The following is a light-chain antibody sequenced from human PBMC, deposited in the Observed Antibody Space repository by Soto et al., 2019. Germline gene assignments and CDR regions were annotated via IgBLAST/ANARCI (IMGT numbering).Light chain of an antibody. J-gene: IGKJ1*01. V-gene: IGKV2-28*01. CDR1: QTFLHSRGDNY. CDR3: MQAQQIPRT. CDR2: LGS. Sequence: IVLTQSPLSLSVTPGEPASISCISIQTFLHSRGDNYLDWYVQKPGQSPQLLIYLGSNRASGVPDRFSGSGSGTYFTLRISRVEAEDVGVYYCMQAQQIPRTFGQGTRWIT.